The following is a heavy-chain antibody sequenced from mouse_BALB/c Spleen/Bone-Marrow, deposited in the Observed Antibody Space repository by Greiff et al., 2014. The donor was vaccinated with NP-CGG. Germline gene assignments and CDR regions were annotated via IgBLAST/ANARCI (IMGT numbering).Heavy chain of an antibody. CDR2: IYPGNVNT. D-gene: IGHD2-2*01. J-gene: IGHJ4*01. V-gene: IGHV1S56*01. CDR1: GYTFTSYY. CDR3: ARGGWLRDAMDY. Sequence: VQLQESGPELVKPGASVRISCRASGYTFTSYYIHWVKQRPGQGLEWIGWIYPGNVNTKYNEKFKGKATLTADKSSSTAYMQLSSRTSEDSAVYFCARGGWLRDAMDYWGQGTSVTVSS.